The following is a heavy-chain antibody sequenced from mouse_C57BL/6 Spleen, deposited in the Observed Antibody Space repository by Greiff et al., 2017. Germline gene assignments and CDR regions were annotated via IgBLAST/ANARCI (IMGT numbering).Heavy chain of an antibody. CDR2: IYPGSGNT. V-gene: IGHV1-76*01. CDR1: GYTFTDYY. J-gene: IGHJ2*01. Sequence: VKLMESGAELVRPGASVKLSCKASGYTFTDYYINWVKQRPGQGLEWIARIYPGSGNTYYNEKFKGKATLTAEKSSSTAYMQLSSLTSEDSAVYFCARWSTMVTTRYFDYWGQGTTLTVSS. CDR3: ARWSTMVTTRYFDY. D-gene: IGHD2-2*01.